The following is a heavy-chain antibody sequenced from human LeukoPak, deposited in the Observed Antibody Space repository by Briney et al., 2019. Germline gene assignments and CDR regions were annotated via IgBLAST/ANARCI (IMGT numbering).Heavy chain of an antibody. V-gene: IGHV4-4*07. CDR3: ARVLAAAGSNWFDP. CDR1: GGSISSYS. CDR2: IYSNGST. J-gene: IGHJ5*02. D-gene: IGHD6-13*01. Sequence: SETLSLTCTVSGGSISSYSWSWIRQPAGKGLEWIGRIYSNGSTNYNPSLKSRVTISVDTSKNQFSLKLSSVTAADTAVYYCARVLAAAGSNWFDPWGQGTLVTVSS.